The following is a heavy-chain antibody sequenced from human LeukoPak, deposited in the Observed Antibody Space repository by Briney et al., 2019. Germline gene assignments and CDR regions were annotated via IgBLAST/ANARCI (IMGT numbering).Heavy chain of an antibody. Sequence: GGPLRLSCAASGFTVGINYMSWVRQAPGRGLEWVSVMYSSGTTYYAESVKGRFTISRDNSKNTLYLQMNSLRAEDTAVYYCARGEYNWNDLHLWGQGTLVTVSS. D-gene: IGHD1-20*01. CDR1: GFTVGINY. V-gene: IGHV3-66*01. CDR2: MYSSGTT. CDR3: ARGEYNWNDLHL. J-gene: IGHJ5*02.